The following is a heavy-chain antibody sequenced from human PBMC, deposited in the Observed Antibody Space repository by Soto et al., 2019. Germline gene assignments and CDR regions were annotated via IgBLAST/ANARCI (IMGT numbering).Heavy chain of an antibody. D-gene: IGHD3-10*01. CDR1: GFTVSSNY. Sequence: EVQLVETGGGLIQPGGSLRLSCAASGFTVSSNYMSWVRQAPGKGLEWVSVIYSGGSTHYADSVKGRFTISRDNSKNTLYLQMNSLRAEDTAVYYCARGSLSNMVSLDYWGQGTLVTVSS. CDR3: ARGSLSNMVSLDY. J-gene: IGHJ4*02. V-gene: IGHV3-53*02. CDR2: IYSGGST.